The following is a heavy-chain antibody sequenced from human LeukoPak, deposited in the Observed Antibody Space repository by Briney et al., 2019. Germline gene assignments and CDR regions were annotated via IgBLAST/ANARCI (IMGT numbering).Heavy chain of an antibody. V-gene: IGHV3-7*03. J-gene: IGHJ4*02. D-gene: IGHD1-1*01. Sequence: GGSLRLSCEASGFTFSIYWMTWVRQAPGKGLEWVANINQDGSEKHYVDSLKGRFTISRDNAKASLYLQMSSLRAEDTAVYYCARGFWNSDFWGQGTLVTVSS. CDR1: GFTFSIYW. CDR3: ARGFWNSDF. CDR2: INQDGSEK.